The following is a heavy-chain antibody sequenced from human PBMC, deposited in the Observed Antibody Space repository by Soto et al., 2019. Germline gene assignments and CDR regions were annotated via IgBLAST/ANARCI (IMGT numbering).Heavy chain of an antibody. CDR1: GGSFSGYY. V-gene: IGHV4-34*09. CDR2: INHSGST. CDR3: ARDAGGYCSSTSCYGAAFDI. D-gene: IGHD2-2*01. Sequence: PSETLSLTCAVYGGSFSGYYWSWIRQPPGKGLEWIGEINHSGSTNYNPSLKSRVTISVDTSKNQFSLKLSSVTAADTAVYYCARDAGGYCSSTSCYGAAFDIWGQGTMVTVSS. J-gene: IGHJ3*02.